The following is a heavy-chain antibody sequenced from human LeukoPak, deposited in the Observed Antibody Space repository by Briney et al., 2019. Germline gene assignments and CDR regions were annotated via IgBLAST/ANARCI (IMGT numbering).Heavy chain of an antibody. J-gene: IGHJ4*02. V-gene: IGHV4-4*09. CDR1: GGSISSYY. Sequence: SETLSLTCTVSGGSISSYYWSWIRQPPGKGLEWIGYIYTSGSTNYNPSLKSRVTISVDTSKNQFSLKLSSVTAADTAVYYCARHGSGGSCSNWGQGTLVTVSS. CDR2: IYTSGST. D-gene: IGHD2-15*01. CDR3: ARHGSGGSCSN.